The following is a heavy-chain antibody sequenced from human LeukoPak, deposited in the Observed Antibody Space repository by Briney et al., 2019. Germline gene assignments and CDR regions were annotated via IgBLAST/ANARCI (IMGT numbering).Heavy chain of an antibody. J-gene: IGHJ4*02. Sequence: GGSLRLSCAASGFTFRTYWVSWVRQAPGKGLEWVASIKRDASEKYYVDSVKGRFTISRDNAKNSLYLQMNSLRAEDTAVYYCARASDYGDYNIDYWGQGTLVTVSS. CDR2: IKRDASEK. CDR3: ARASDYGDYNIDY. V-gene: IGHV3-7*01. D-gene: IGHD4-17*01. CDR1: GFTFRTYW.